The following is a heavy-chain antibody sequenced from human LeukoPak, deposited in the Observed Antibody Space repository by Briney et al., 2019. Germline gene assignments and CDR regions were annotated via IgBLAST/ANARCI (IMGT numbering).Heavy chain of an antibody. J-gene: IGHJ4*02. CDR3: ARADDYYDSSGDLFDY. V-gene: IGHV1-18*01. D-gene: IGHD3-22*01. CDR1: GYTFTSYG. CDR2: ISAYNGNT. Sequence: ASVKVSCKAYGYTFTSYGISWVRQAPGQGLEWMGWISAYNGNTNYAQKLQGRVTMTTDTSTSTAYMELRSLRSDDTAVYYCARADDYYDSSGDLFDYWGQGTLVTVSS.